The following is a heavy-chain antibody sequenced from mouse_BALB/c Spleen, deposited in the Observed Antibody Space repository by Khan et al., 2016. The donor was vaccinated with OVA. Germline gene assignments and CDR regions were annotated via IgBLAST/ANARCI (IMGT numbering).Heavy chain of an antibody. V-gene: IGHV1-20*02. CDR2: INPHIGET. D-gene: IGHD1-1*01. Sequence: VQLQQSGPELVKPGASVKISCKASGYSFTGYFMNWVMQSHGKSLEWIGRINPHIGETFYNQKFKDKATLTVDESSTTAHMELRSRSSEDSAVYYCARKNGSDFDYWGQGTTLTVSS. CDR3: ARKNGSDFDY. J-gene: IGHJ2*01. CDR1: GYSFTGYF.